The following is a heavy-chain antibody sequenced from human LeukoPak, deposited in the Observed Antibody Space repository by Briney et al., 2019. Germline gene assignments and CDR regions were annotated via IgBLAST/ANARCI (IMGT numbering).Heavy chain of an antibody. CDR3: ARDQGDGDSYSAQYFQH. Sequence: SETLSLTCTVSGGSISSYYWSWIRQPAGKGLKWIGRIYTSGSTNYNPSLKSRVTMSVDTSKNQFSLKLSSVTAADTAVYYCARDQGDGDSYSAQYFQHWGQGTLVTVSS. D-gene: IGHD2-21*02. V-gene: IGHV4-4*07. CDR1: GGSISSYY. CDR2: IYTSGST. J-gene: IGHJ1*01.